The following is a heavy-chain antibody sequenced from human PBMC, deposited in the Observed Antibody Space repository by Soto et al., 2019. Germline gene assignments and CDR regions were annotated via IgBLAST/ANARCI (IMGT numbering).Heavy chain of an antibody. CDR2: IYYSGRT. J-gene: IGHJ4*02. Sequence: SETLSLTGTVSGGSISSSSYYWGWIRQPPGKWLEGIGSIYYSGRTYYNPYLKSPVTIXXXTXXXXXSLXLXXVTAADTAVYYRSLVVEYFDYWGQGTLVTSP. D-gene: IGHD3-22*01. CDR1: GGSISSSSYY. CDR3: SLVVEYFDY. V-gene: IGHV4-39*01.